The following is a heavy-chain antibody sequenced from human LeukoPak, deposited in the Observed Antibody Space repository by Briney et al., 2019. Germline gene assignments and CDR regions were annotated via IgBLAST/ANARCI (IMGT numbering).Heavy chain of an antibody. D-gene: IGHD3-10*01. Sequence: GESLKISCKGSGYSFSSYWIAWVRQMPGKGLEWMGIIYPGDSDTRYSPSFQGQVTISADKSISTAYLQWSSLKASDTAMYYCARAGELYGSGTYYFDYWGQGTLVTVSS. CDR2: IYPGDSDT. CDR3: ARAGELYGSGTYYFDY. V-gene: IGHV5-51*01. CDR1: GYSFSSYW. J-gene: IGHJ4*02.